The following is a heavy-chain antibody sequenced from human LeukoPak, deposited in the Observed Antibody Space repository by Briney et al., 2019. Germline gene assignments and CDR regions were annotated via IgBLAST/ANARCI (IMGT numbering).Heavy chain of an antibody. Sequence: SETLSLTCTVSGGSISSYYWSWIRQPAGKGLEWIGRIYTSGSTNYNPSLKSRVTMSVDTSKNQFSLKLSSVTAADTAVYYCARSFYDYVWGSYRHTDDSFDYWRQGTLVTVSS. CDR1: GGSISSYY. D-gene: IGHD3-16*02. CDR3: ARSFYDYVWGSYRHTDDSFDY. J-gene: IGHJ4*02. V-gene: IGHV4-4*07. CDR2: IYTSGST.